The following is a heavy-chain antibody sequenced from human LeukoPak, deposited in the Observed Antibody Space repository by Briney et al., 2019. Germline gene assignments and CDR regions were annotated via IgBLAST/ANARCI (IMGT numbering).Heavy chain of an antibody. CDR3: ARDLRTVGARAESYAFDI. D-gene: IGHD1-26*01. Sequence: SETLSLTCTVSGGSISSYYWSWIRQPPGKGLEWIGYIYYSGSTNYNPSLKSRVTISVDTSKNQFSLKLSSVTAADTAVYYCARDLRTVGARAESYAFDIWGQGTMVTVSS. CDR1: GGSISSYY. CDR2: IYYSGST. V-gene: IGHV4-59*01. J-gene: IGHJ3*02.